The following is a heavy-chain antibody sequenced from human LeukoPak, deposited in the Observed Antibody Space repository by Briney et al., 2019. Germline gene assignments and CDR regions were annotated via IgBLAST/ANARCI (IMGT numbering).Heavy chain of an antibody. CDR1: GASVSSGSYY. V-gene: IGHV4-61*03. Sequence: SETLSLTCTVSGASVSSGSYYWSWIRQPPGKELEWIGYIYYSGSTSYNPSLKSRVTISVDTSKNHFSLKLTSVTAADTAVYYCARDHYGDNDYWGQGTLVTVSS. J-gene: IGHJ4*02. CDR2: IYYSGST. D-gene: IGHD4-17*01. CDR3: ARDHYGDNDY.